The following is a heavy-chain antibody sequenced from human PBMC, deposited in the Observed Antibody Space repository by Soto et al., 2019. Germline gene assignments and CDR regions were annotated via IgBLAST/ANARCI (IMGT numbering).Heavy chain of an antibody. CDR2: INPDSGGT. CDR1: GYTFRDFY. J-gene: IGHJ4*02. V-gene: IGHV1-2*02. D-gene: IGHD4-17*01. CDR3: ARDPGHDYGEYYYDL. Sequence: QVQLVQSGAEVKKPGASLTVSCEASGYTFRDFYIHWVRQAPAQGLEWMGWINPDSGGTLYAQTFKGRVTMTRDTSTGTAYLTLSSLRSGDTDLYYCARDPGHDYGEYYYDLWGQGTLVTVSS.